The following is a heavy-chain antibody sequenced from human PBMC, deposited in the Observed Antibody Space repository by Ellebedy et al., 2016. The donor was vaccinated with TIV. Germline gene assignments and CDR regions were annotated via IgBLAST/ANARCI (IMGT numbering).Heavy chain of an antibody. CDR3: AEEGGSSRGASGMDV. J-gene: IGHJ6*02. CDR1: GFTLRSYA. V-gene: IGHV3-30*02. D-gene: IGHD6-6*01. Sequence: GESLKISCTASGFTLRSYAMHWVRQAPGKGLEWVALIYYDGSKQYYADSVKGRFTISRDISKNTLYLQMNSLRVDDTAVYYCAEEGGSSRGASGMDVWGQGTAVVVSS. CDR2: IYYDGSKQ.